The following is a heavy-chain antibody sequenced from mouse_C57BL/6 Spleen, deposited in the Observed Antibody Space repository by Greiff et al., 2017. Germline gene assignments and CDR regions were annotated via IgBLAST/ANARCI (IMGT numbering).Heavy chain of an antibody. CDR1: GYTFTSYW. CDR2: IHPNSGST. CDR3: AREGTVEATMRYDY. D-gene: IGHD1-1*01. J-gene: IGHJ2*01. Sequence: QVQLQQPGAELVKPGASVKLSCKASGYTFTSYWMHWVKQRPGQGLEWIGMIHPNSGSTNYNEKFKSKATLTVDKSSSTAYMQRSSLTSEDYSAYYFAREGTVEATMRYDYWGQGTTLTFSA. V-gene: IGHV1-64*01.